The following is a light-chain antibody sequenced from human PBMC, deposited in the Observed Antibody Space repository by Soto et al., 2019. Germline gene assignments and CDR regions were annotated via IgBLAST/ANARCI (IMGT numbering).Light chain of an antibody. V-gene: IGKV3-20*01. J-gene: IGKJ5*01. CDR3: QQYGNSPSIT. Sequence: IVLTQSPGTLSLSPWERATLSCRASQSVSNNYLAWYQQKPAQAPRFLIYGASTRANGIPDRFSGSGSGTDFTLTISRLEPGDSAVYYCQQYGNSPSITFGQGTRLEIK. CDR2: GAS. CDR1: QSVSNNY.